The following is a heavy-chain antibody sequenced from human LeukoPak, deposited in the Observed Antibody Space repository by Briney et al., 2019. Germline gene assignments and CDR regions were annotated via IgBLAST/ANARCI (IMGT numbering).Heavy chain of an antibody. Sequence: GGSLRLSCAVSGFTFTRYWMNWVRQAAGKGLEWVASIRQDGGERSYVDSVKGPVTISRDNTKNHLYLQMSSQRAEDTDVYYCARDGAAGGLYFDLWGQGTLVSVSS. D-gene: IGHD6-13*01. J-gene: IGHJ4*01. V-gene: IGHV3-7*01. CDR1: GFTFTRYW. CDR3: ARDGAAGGLYFDL. CDR2: IRQDGGER.